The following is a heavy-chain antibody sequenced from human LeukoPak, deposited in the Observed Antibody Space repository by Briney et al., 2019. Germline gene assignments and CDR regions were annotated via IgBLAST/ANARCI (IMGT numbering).Heavy chain of an antibody. D-gene: IGHD6-13*01. V-gene: IGHV4-30-4*08. CDR3: ARARQGYSSSWYGWFDP. CDR2: IYYSGST. J-gene: IGHJ5*02. Sequence: SETLSLTCTVSGGSISSGDYYWSWIRQPPGKGLAWIGYIYYSGSTYYNPSLKSRVTISVDTSKNQFSLKLSSVTAADTAVYYCARARQGYSSSWYGWFDPWGQGTLVTVSS. CDR1: GGSISSGDYY.